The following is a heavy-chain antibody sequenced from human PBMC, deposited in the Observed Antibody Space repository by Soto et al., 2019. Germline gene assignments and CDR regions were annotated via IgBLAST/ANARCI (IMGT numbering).Heavy chain of an antibody. CDR1: GGTFSSYA. CDR3: ARDHGDYIYWYFDL. Sequence: GAAMKVSCKPSGGTFSSYAISCVRQAPGRGLEWMGGIIPIFGTANYAQKFQGRVTITADKSTSTAYMELSSLRSEDTAVYYCARDHGDYIYWYFDLWGRGTLVTVSS. V-gene: IGHV1-69*06. D-gene: IGHD4-17*01. CDR2: IIPIFGTA. J-gene: IGHJ2*01.